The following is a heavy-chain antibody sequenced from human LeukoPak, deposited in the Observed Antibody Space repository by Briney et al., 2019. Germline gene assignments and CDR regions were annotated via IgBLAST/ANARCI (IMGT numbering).Heavy chain of an antibody. J-gene: IGHJ6*02. Sequence: SETLSLTCTVSGGSISSYYWSWIRQPPGKGLEWMGYIYYSGSTNYNPSLKSRVTISVDTSKNQFSLKLSSVTAADTAVYYCASIKWGSDYYYGMDVWGRGTTVTVSS. CDR1: GGSISSYY. V-gene: IGHV4-59*01. CDR3: ASIKWGSDYYYGMDV. CDR2: IYYSGST. D-gene: IGHD7-27*01.